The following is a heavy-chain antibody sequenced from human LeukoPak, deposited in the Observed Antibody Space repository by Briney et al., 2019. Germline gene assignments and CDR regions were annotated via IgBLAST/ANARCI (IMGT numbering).Heavy chain of an antibody. CDR2: TYYRSKWYN. Sequence: SQTLSLTCAISGDSVSSKSAAWNWMRQSPSRGLEWLGRTYYRSKWYNDYAVSVESRITINPDTSKNQFSLQLNSVTPEDTAVYYCARGSQSSRWFDPWGQGTLVTVSS. D-gene: IGHD6-6*01. CDR3: ARGSQSSRWFDP. J-gene: IGHJ5*02. CDR1: GDSVSSKSAA. V-gene: IGHV6-1*01.